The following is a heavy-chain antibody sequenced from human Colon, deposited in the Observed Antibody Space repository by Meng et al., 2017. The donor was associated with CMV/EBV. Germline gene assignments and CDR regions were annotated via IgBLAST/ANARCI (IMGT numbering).Heavy chain of an antibody. CDR2: IRYDGRDK. J-gene: IGHJ4*02. D-gene: IGHD2/OR15-2a*01. Sequence: LSLTCATSGFTLTNYDMHRVRQAPGKGLEWVACIRYDGRDKYYADSVKGRFTISRDKSKKTVDLQMNSLTVEDTAVYYCVKDLIEPEVWGQGTLVTVSS. CDR1: GFTLTNYD. CDR3: VKDLIEPEV. V-gene: IGHV3-30*02.